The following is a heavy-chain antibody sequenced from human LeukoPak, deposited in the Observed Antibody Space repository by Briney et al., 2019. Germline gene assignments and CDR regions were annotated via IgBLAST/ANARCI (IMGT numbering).Heavy chain of an antibody. CDR2: INHSGST. Sequence: SETLSLTCAVYGGSFSGYYWSWIRQPPGKGLEWIGEINHSGSTNYNPSLKSRVTMSVDTSKNQFSLKLSSVTAADTAVYYCASPGYYYDSSGYSYWGQGTLVTVSS. CDR1: GGSFSGYY. CDR3: ASPGYYYDSSGYSY. D-gene: IGHD3-22*01. V-gene: IGHV4-34*01. J-gene: IGHJ4*02.